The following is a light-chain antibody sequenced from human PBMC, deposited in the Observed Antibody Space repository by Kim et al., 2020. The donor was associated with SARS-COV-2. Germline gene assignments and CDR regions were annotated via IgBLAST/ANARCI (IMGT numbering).Light chain of an antibody. CDR1: QSIGIS. CDR3: QQRNNWPPAVT. V-gene: IGKV3-11*01. J-gene: IGKJ4*01. Sequence: PGEGAILSGRASQSIGISLGWYQHNPGQAPRLLIYDAAIRDAGIPDRFSGGGSGTDFTLTIGSLEPEDFAVYYCQQRNNWPPAVTFGGGTKVDIK. CDR2: DAA.